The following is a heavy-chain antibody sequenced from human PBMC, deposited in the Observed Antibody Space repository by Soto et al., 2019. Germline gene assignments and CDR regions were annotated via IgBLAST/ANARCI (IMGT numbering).Heavy chain of an antibody. J-gene: IGHJ4*02. Sequence: ASVKLSCKTSGYTFTSYVIHWVRQAPGQRLEWMGWINTGNDNTIYSQKFQGRVIITRDTSASTAYLELSSLKSEDTAVYYCARENQELDYWGQGALVTVSS. CDR2: INTGNDNT. V-gene: IGHV1-3*04. CDR1: GYTFTSYV. CDR3: ARENQELDY. D-gene: IGHD1-26*01.